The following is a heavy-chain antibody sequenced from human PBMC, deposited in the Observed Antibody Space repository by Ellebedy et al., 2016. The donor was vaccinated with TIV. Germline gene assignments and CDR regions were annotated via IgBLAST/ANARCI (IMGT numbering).Heavy chain of an antibody. Sequence: SETLSLTXAVYGGSFSGYYWNWIRQPPGKGLEWIGEINHSGSTNYNPSLKSRVTISVGTSKNQFSVKLSSVTAADTAVYYCARGDLEEGQAVTKVRRFDYWGQGTLVTVSS. CDR3: ARGDLEEGQAVTKVRRFDY. CDR1: GGSFSGYY. CDR2: INHSGST. J-gene: IGHJ4*01. V-gene: IGHV4-34*01. D-gene: IGHD4-17*01.